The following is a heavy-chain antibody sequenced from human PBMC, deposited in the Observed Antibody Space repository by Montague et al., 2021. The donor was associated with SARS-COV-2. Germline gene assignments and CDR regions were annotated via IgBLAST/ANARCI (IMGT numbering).Heavy chain of an antibody. Sequence: SETLSLTCEVSGGSIRSYYWSWIRQSPGKGLEWIGYVHYTGSTKYNPSLKTRVTLSLDTPKNHFSLRLNSVTAADTAVYYCARAQNICFIANCVNDFDPWGLGALVSVSS. D-gene: IGHD1-1*01. CDR2: VHYTGST. J-gene: IGHJ5*02. CDR1: GGSIRSYY. CDR3: ARAQNICFIANCVNDFDP. V-gene: IGHV4-59*01.